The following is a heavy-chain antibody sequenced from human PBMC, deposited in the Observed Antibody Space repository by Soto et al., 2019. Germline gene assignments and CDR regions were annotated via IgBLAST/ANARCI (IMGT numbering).Heavy chain of an antibody. Sequence: TGGSLRLSCSASGFTFSNYWMHWVRQGPGKGLVWVARLNIDGSTRNYADSVKGRFTISRDNAKNSLYLQMNSLRAEDTAVYYCAREGFYYYYGMDVWGQGTTVTVSS. CDR2: LNIDGSTR. CDR3: AREGFYYYYGMDV. CDR1: GFTFSNYW. J-gene: IGHJ6*02. V-gene: IGHV3-74*01.